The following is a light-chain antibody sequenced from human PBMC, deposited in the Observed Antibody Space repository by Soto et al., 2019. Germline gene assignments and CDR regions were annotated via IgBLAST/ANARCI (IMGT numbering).Light chain of an antibody. CDR1: NSDIGGYNY. J-gene: IGLJ3*02. V-gene: IGLV2-11*01. CDR2: DVS. CDR3: CPYAGRYNFWV. Sequence: QSALTQPRSVSGSPGQSVTISCTGTNSDIGGYNYVSWYQQHPGKAPKVMIYDVSRRPSGVPDRFSGSKSGNTASLTISGLQAEDEADYYCCPYAGRYNFWVFGGGTKLTVL.